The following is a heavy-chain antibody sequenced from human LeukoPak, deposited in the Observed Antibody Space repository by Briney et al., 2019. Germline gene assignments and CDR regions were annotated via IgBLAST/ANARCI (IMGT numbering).Heavy chain of an antibody. CDR3: ARSDGDVGAFDI. CDR1: GYSISSGYY. J-gene: IGHJ3*02. D-gene: IGHD1-26*01. Sequence: PSETLSLTCTVSGYSISSGYYWSWIRQPPGKVLEWIGRIDHSGSTYYNPSRKNRVTISVDTSQNQFSLQLSSVTAADTAVYYCARSDGDVGAFDIWGQGTMVTVSS. CDR2: IDHSGST. V-gene: IGHV4-38-2*02.